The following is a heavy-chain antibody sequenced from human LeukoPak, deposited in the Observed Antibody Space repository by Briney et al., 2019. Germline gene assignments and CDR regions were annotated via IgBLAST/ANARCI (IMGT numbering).Heavy chain of an antibody. CDR3: AKGSAAGRPYYFDY. D-gene: IGHD6-25*01. Sequence: GGSLRLSRAASGFIFSNYAMSWVRQAPGKGLEWVSAIDSTGAYTWYADSVKGRFTISKDSSKTILYLQMNSLRAEDAAVYFCAKGSAAGRPYYFDYWGQGTLVAVSS. CDR1: GFIFSNYA. CDR2: IDSTGAYT. V-gene: IGHV3-23*01. J-gene: IGHJ4*02.